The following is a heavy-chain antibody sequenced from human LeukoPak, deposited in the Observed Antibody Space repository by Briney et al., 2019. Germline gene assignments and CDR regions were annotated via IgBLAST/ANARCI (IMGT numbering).Heavy chain of an antibody. Sequence: SETLSLTCTVSGGSISSSSYYWGWIRQPPGKGLEWIGSIYYSGTTYSNPSLKSRVTISVDTSKNQFSLKLSSVTAADTAVYYCAREDCSSTSCYTGWFDPWGQGTLVTVSS. D-gene: IGHD2-2*02. CDR3: AREDCSSTSCYTGWFDP. CDR2: IYYSGTT. V-gene: IGHV4-39*07. J-gene: IGHJ5*02. CDR1: GGSISSSSYY.